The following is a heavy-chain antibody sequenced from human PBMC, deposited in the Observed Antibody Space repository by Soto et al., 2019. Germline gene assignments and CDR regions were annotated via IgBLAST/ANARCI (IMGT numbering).Heavy chain of an antibody. V-gene: IGHV3-49*04. J-gene: IGHJ3*02. CDR3: TSEGGFRVVTARDAFDI. Sequence: GGSLRLSCTASGFTFGDYAMSWVRQAPGKGLEWVGFIRSKAYGGTTEYAASVKGRFTISRDDSKSIAYLQMNSLKTEDTAVYYCTSEGGFRVVTARDAFDIWGRGTMVTVS. CDR1: GFTFGDYA. D-gene: IGHD2-21*02. CDR2: IRSKAYGGTT.